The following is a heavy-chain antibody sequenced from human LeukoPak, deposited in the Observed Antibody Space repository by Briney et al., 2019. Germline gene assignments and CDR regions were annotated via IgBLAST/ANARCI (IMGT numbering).Heavy chain of an antibody. CDR2: INHSGST. CDR1: GGSFSGYY. CDR3: AREPIAAAGISAGGFDY. D-gene: IGHD6-13*01. Sequence: PPETLSLTCAVYGGSFSGYYWSWIRQPPGKGLEWIGEINHSGSTNYNPSLKSRVTISVDTSKNQFSPKLSSVTAADTAVYYCAREPIAAAGISAGGFDYWGQGTLVTVSS. V-gene: IGHV4-34*01. J-gene: IGHJ4*02.